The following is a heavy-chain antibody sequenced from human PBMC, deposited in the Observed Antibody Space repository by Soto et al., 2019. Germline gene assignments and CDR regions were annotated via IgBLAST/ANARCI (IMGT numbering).Heavy chain of an antibody. CDR2: IHYSGST. J-gene: IGHJ6*02. Sequence: SETLSLTCTVSGGSVSSGSYYWSWIRQPPGKGLEWIGYIHYSGSTNYNPSLKSRVTISVDTSKNQFSLKLSSVTAADTAVYYCARESEWYYYYYYAMDVWGQGTTVTVSS. D-gene: IGHD3-3*01. CDR3: ARESEWYYYYYYAMDV. CDR1: GGSVSSGSYY. V-gene: IGHV4-61*01.